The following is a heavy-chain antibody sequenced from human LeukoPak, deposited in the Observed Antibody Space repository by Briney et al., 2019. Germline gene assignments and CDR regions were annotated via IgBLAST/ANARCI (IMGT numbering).Heavy chain of an antibody. D-gene: IGHD2-2*02. V-gene: IGHV3-30*02. CDR3: ANPYCSSTSCYKGY. J-gene: IGHJ4*02. Sequence: AGPMRPSCAASGFTFSNYGMHWLRQPPRNWKERVAFIRYDGSNKYYADSVKGRFTISRDNSKNTLYLQRNSLRAEDTAVYYCANPYCSSTSCYKGYWGQGTLVTVSS. CDR2: IRYDGSNK. CDR1: GFTFSNYG.